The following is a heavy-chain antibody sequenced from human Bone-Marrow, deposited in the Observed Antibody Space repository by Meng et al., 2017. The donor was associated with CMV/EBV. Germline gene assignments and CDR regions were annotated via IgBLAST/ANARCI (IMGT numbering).Heavy chain of an antibody. CDR3: ARAFCSTTSCYWFSYYYGMDV. V-gene: IGHV4-61*01. CDR1: GGSVSSGSYY. J-gene: IGHJ6*02. D-gene: IGHD2-2*01. Sequence: SETLSLTCTVSGGSVSSGSYYWSWIRQPPGKGLEWIGYIYYSGSTNYNPSLKSRVTISVDTSKNQFSLKLSSVTAADTAMYYCARAFCSTTSCYWFSYYYGMDVCGQGTTVTVSS. CDR2: IYYSGST.